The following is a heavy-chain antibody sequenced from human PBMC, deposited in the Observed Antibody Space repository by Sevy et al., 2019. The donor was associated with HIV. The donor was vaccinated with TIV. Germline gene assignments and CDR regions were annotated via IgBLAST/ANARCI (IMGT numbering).Heavy chain of an antibody. V-gene: IGHV3-30*02. D-gene: IGHD2-21*01. CDR3: VKEGGGEGGDH. CDR2: IQYDGSNK. CDR1: GFSFSSYG. Sequence: GGSLRLSCAASGFSFSSYGMHWVRQAPGKGLEWMSYIQYDGSNKDYADSVKGRFTISRDNSKNTLYHQMNSLRVEDTAVFYCVKEGGGEGGDHWGQGTLVTVSS. J-gene: IGHJ4*02.